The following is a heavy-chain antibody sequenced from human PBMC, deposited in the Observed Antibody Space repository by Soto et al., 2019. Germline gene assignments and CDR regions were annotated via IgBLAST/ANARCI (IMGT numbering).Heavy chain of an antibody. CDR1: GFTFSSYA. CDR3: AKDPRAYGDDDGWWFAS. CDR2: ISRSGGDT. J-gene: IGHJ5*01. D-gene: IGHD4-17*01. Sequence: VQLLESGGALVQPGGSLRLSCVGSGFTFSSYAMSWVRQAPGKGLEWVSAISRSGGDTFYAASVKGRFTISRDSPKNTLYLQMNILRAEDTAVYYCAKDPRAYGDDDGWWFASWGQGTRVTVSS. V-gene: IGHV3-23*01.